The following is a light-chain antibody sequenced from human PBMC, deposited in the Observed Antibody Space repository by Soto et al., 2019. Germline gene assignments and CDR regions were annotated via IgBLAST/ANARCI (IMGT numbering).Light chain of an antibody. V-gene: IGKV3-11*01. CDR2: DAS. J-gene: IGKJ2*01. Sequence: EIVLTQSPATLSLSPGERATLSCRASQSVSSYLAWYQQKPGQAPRLLIYDASNRATGIPARFSGGGSGTDFTLTISSLEPEDFAVYYCQQGFNWPRFTFGQGTKLEIK. CDR3: QQGFNWPRFT. CDR1: QSVSSY.